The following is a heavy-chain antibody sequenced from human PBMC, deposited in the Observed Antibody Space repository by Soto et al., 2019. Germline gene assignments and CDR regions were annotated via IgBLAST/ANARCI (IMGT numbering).Heavy chain of an antibody. CDR2: IYYSGST. D-gene: IGHD6-13*01. J-gene: IGHJ6*02. V-gene: IGHV4-59*01. CDR1: GGSISSYY. Sequence: QVQLQESGPGLVKPSETLSLTCTVSGGSISSYYWSWIRQPPGKGLEWIGYIYYSGSTNYNPSLKSLVTIAVDTSKNQFSLKLSAVPAADTAVDYCARAEAAAGRYYYGRDVWGQGTMVTVSS. CDR3: ARAEAAAGRYYYGRDV.